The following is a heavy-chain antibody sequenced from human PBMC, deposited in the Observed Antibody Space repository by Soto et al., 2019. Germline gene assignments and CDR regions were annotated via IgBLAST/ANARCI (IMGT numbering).Heavy chain of an antibody. CDR3: AREVDEVVGEDY. CDR2: IYYSGST. D-gene: IGHD1-26*01. J-gene: IGHJ4*02. CDR1: CGSISRGVYY. Sequence: SETLSLTCTVSCGSISRGVYYWSGIRQHPGKGLEWIGYIYYSGSTYYNPSLKSRVTISVDTSKNQFSLKLSSVTAADTAVYSCAREVDEVVGEDYWGQGTLVTVSS. V-gene: IGHV4-31*03.